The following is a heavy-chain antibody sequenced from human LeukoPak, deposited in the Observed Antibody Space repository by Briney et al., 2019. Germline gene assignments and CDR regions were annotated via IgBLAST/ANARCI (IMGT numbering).Heavy chain of an antibody. J-gene: IGHJ4*02. CDR3: ARTFGEQFPFDY. CDR1: GFTFSSYW. CDR2: INSDGSST. Sequence: GGSLRLSCAASGFTFSSYWMHWVCQAPGKGLVWVSRINSDGSSTSYADSVKGRFTISRDNAKNTLYLQMNSLRAEDTAVYYCARTFGEQFPFDYWGQGTLVTVSS. V-gene: IGHV3-74*01. D-gene: IGHD3-10*01.